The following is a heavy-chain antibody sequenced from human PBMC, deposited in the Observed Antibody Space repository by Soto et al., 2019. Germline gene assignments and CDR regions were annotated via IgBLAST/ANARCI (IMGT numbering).Heavy chain of an antibody. CDR2: TYYRSKWYN. CDR3: ARDDYDFWSGYYKPPYYYYGMDV. CDR1: GDSVSSNSAA. V-gene: IGHV6-1*01. J-gene: IGHJ6*02. Sequence: PSQTLSLTCAISGDSVSSNSAAWNWIRQSPSRGLEWLGRTYYRSKWYNDYAVSVRSRITINPDTSKNQFSLQLNSVTPEDTVVYYCARDDYDFWSGYYKPPYYYYGMDVWGQGTTVTVSS. D-gene: IGHD3-3*01.